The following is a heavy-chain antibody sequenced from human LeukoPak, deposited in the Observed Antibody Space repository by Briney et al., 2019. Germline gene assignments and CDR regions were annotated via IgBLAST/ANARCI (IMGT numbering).Heavy chain of an antibody. J-gene: IGHJ4*02. D-gene: IGHD1-26*01. CDR2: INHSGSA. CDR1: GGSFSGYY. Sequence: SETLSLTCAVYGGSFSGYYWSWLRQPPGKGLEWIGEINHSGSANYNPSLKSRVTLSVDTSKNHFSLRLYSVTAADTAVYYCARLIVGATPDYWGQGTLVTVSS. CDR3: ARLIVGATPDY. V-gene: IGHV4-34*01.